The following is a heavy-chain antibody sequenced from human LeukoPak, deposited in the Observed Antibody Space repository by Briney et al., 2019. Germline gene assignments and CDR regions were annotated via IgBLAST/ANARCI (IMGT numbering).Heavy chain of an antibody. CDR3: AKDGPRITTIVVVYYYYYMDV. CDR1: GFTFSSYG. V-gene: IGHV3-30*02. Sequence: GGSLRLSCAASGFTFSSYGMHWVRQAPGKGLEWVAFIRYDGSNKYYADSVKGRFTISRDNSKNTLYLQMNSLRAEDTAVYYCAKDGPRITTIVVVYYYYYMDVWGKGTMVTVSS. CDR2: IRYDGSNK. D-gene: IGHD3-22*01. J-gene: IGHJ6*03.